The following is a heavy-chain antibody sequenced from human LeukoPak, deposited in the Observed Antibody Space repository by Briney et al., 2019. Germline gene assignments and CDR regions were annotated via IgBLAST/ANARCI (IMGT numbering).Heavy chain of an antibody. CDR3: AKVPGYYYDSSGID. CDR1: GFTFTSFP. D-gene: IGHD3-22*01. Sequence: PGGSLRLSCIASGFTFTSFPMSWVRQAPGKGLQWVSGTSAVGGSTYYADSVKGRFTISRDNSKNTLYLQMNSLRVEDTAVYYCAKVPGYYYDSSGIDWGQGTLVTVSS. J-gene: IGHJ4*02. V-gene: IGHV3-23*01. CDR2: TSAVGGST.